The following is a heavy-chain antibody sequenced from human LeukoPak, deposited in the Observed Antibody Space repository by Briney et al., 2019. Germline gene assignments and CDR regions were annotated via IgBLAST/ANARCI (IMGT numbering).Heavy chain of an antibody. CDR3: ARGFTFDP. CDR1: GGSISSSSYY. J-gene: IGHJ5*02. CDR2: INHSGST. V-gene: IGHV4-39*07. Sequence: PSETLSLTCTVSGGSISSSSYYWGWIRQPPGKGLEWIGEINHSGSTNYNPSLKSRVTISVDTSKNQFSLKLSSVTAADTAVYYCARGFTFDPWGQGTLVTVSS.